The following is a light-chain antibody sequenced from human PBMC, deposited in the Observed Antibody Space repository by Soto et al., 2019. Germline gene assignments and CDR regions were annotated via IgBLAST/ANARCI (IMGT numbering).Light chain of an antibody. J-gene: IGLJ2*01. Sequence: QSVLTQPASVSGSPGQSITISCTGTSSDIGSYNRVSWYQQPPGTAPKLMIYEVSNRPSGVSNRFSCSKSGNTASLTISGLQAEDEADYYCSSYTSSATLVFGGGTKLTVL. CDR2: EVS. CDR1: SSDIGSYNR. V-gene: IGLV2-14*01. CDR3: SSYTSSATLV.